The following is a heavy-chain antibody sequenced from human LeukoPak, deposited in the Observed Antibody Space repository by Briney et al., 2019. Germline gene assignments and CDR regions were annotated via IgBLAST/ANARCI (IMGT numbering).Heavy chain of an antibody. J-gene: IGHJ4*02. Sequence: GASVKVSCKASGYTFTSYAISWVRQAPGQGLEWMGGIIPIFGTANYAQKFQGRVTITADKPTSTAYMELSSLRSEDTAVYYCASSEYYYDSSGYYSVGYFDYWGQGTLVTVSS. V-gene: IGHV1-69*06. CDR3: ASSEYYYDSSGYYSVGYFDY. CDR2: IIPIFGTA. CDR1: GYTFTSYA. D-gene: IGHD3-22*01.